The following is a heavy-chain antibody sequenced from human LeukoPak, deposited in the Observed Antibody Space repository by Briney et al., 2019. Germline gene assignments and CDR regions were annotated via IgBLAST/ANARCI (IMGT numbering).Heavy chain of an antibody. J-gene: IGHJ4*02. CDR3: ARDNGVVGTIDY. V-gene: IGHV3-33*01. D-gene: IGHD1-26*01. CDR2: IWYDGSNK. CDR1: GFTFSSYG. Sequence: GRSLRLSCAASGFTFSSYGMHWVRQAPGKGLEWVAVIWYDGSNKYYADSVKGRFTISRDNSKNTLYLQMNSLRAEDTAVYYCARDNGVVGTIDYWGQGTLVTVSS.